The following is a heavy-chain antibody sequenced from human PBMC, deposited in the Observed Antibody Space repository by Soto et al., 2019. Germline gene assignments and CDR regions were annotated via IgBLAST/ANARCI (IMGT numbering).Heavy chain of an antibody. D-gene: IGHD6-19*01. CDR1: GNTLARYG. CDR2: ISAYNGNT. J-gene: IGHJ4*02. V-gene: IGHV1-18*01. CDR3: ARDDSSGWYNY. Sequence: ASGKVSCKASGNTLARYGISWGPQAPGQGLEWMGWISAYNGNTNYAQKLQGRVTMTTDTSTSTAYMELRSLRSDDTAVYYCARDDSSGWYNYWGQGTLVTVSS.